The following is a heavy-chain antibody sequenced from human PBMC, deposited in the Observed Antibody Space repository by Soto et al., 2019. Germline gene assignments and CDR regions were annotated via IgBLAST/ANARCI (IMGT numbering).Heavy chain of an antibody. CDR2: ISSSSSTI. Sequence: GGSLRLSCAASGFTFSSFSMNWVRQAPGKGLEWVSYISSSSSTIYYADSLKGRFTIYRDNAKNSLYLQMNSLRDEDTAVYYCARDPKYQYSSSPSTPTWSAPWGKETRVPVTS. D-gene: IGHD6-13*01. J-gene: IGHJ5*02. CDR1: GFTFSSFS. V-gene: IGHV3-48*02. CDR3: ARDPKYQYSSSPSTPTWSAP.